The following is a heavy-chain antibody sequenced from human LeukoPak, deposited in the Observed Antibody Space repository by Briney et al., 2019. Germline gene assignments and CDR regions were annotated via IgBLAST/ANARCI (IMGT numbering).Heavy chain of an antibody. V-gene: IGHV1-18*01. CDR1: GYTFTNYG. CDR3: ARGTEIKYYYGSGSFFRGYYYMDV. J-gene: IGHJ6*03. Sequence: ASVKVSCKASGYTFTNYGISWVRQAPGQGLEWMGWISAYNGNTHYAQNLQGRVTMTTDTSTSTAYMELSSLRSEDTAAYYCARGTEIKYYYGSGSFFRGYYYMDVWGKGTTVTISS. CDR2: ISAYNGNT. D-gene: IGHD3-10*01.